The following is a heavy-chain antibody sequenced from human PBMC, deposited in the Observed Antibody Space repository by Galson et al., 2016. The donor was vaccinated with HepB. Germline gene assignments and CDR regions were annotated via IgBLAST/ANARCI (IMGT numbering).Heavy chain of an antibody. V-gene: IGHV4-59*01. CDR2: IYYSGST. J-gene: IGHJ6*02. D-gene: IGHD3-3*01. Sequence: ETLSLTCTVSGGSISSYYWTWIRQPPGKGLEWIGYIYYSGSTNYNPSLKSRVTISVDTSKNQFPLKLRSLTAADTAVYYCARSQVRFLDWLSPLAMDVWGQGTTVTVSS. CDR1: GGSISSYY. CDR3: ARSQVRFLDWLSPLAMDV.